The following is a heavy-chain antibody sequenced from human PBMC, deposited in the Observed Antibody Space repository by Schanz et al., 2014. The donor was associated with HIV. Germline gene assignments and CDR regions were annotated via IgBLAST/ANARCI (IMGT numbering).Heavy chain of an antibody. J-gene: IGHJ4*02. Sequence: VQLVESGGGVVQPGRSLRLSCAASGFTFNSYGMHWVRQAPGKGLEWVSSLGSGGGYKYYADSVNGRFTISRDNAKNSLHLQMSRLGAEDTAVYYCARDLHDYGDARTDYWGQGILVTVSS. CDR2: LGSGGGYK. CDR3: ARDLHDYGDARTDY. CDR1: GFTFNSYG. D-gene: IGHD4-17*01. V-gene: IGHV3-21*06.